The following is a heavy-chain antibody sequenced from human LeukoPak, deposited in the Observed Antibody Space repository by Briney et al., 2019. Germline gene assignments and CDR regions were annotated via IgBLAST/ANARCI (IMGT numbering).Heavy chain of an antibody. CDR2: INHSGST. CDR1: GGSFSGYY. CDR3: ARSITIFGVVKYFDL. V-gene: IGHV4-34*01. Sequence: PSETLSLTCAVYGGSFSGYYWSWIRQPPGKGLEWIGEINHSGSTNYNPSLKSRVTISVDTSKNQFSLKLSSVTAADTAVYYCARSITIFGVVKYFDLWGRGTLVTVSS. J-gene: IGHJ2*01. D-gene: IGHD3-3*01.